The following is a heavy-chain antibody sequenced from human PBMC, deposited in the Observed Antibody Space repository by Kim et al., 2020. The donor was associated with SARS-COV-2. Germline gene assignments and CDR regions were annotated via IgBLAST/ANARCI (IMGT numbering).Heavy chain of an antibody. Sequence: EKYHVDSVKGRFTISRDNAKNLLFLQMSRLRADDTAVYFCVRGGSGPGDYWGQGTLVTVSS. CDR2: EK. J-gene: IGHJ4*02. CDR3: VRGGSGPGDY. D-gene: IGHD3-10*01. V-gene: IGHV3-7*01.